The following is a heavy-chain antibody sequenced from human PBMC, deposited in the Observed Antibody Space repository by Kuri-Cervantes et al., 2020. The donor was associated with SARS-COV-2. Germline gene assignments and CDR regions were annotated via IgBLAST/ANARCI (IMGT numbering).Heavy chain of an antibody. CDR1: GYTFTSYG. J-gene: IGHJ4*02. CDR2: MNPNSGNT. D-gene: IGHD3-10*01. V-gene: IGHV1-8*02. CDR3: GGWFGESPADY. Sequence: ASVKVSCKASGYTFTSYGISWVRQAPGQGLEWMGWMNPNSGNTGYAQKFQGRVTMTRNTSISTAYMELSSLRSEDTAVYYCGGWFGESPADYWGQGTLVTVSS.